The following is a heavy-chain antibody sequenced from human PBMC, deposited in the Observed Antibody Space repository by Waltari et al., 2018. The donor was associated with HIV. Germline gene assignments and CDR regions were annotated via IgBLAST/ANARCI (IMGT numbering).Heavy chain of an antibody. D-gene: IGHD6-19*01. CDR3: ARGRIAVAGTGWFDP. Sequence: QVQLVQSGAEVKKPGASVKVSCKASGYTFNSYDINWVRQATRQGLEWMGWMNPNSGNTGYAQKFQGRVTMTRNTSISTAYMELSSLRSEDTAVYYCARGRIAVAGTGWFDPWGQGTLVTVSS. V-gene: IGHV1-8*01. J-gene: IGHJ5*02. CDR2: MNPNSGNT. CDR1: GYTFNSYD.